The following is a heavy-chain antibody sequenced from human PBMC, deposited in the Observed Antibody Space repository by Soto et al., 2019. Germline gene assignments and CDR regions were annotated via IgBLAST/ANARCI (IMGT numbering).Heavy chain of an antibody. CDR3: ARGSASKSSHHWYFDL. CDR2: ISATTTYK. J-gene: IGHJ2*01. Sequence: GGSLRLSCAASGFTFSSYAMSWVRQAPGKGLEWVSSISATTTYKYYAASVEGRFTISRDNAKNSLYLQTNSLGAEDTAVYYCARGSASKSSHHWYFDLWGRGTLVTVSS. CDR1: GFTFSSYA. V-gene: IGHV3-21*01. D-gene: IGHD3-16*01.